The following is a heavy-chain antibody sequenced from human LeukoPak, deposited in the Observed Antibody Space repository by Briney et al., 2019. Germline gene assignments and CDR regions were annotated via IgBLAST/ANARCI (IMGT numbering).Heavy chain of an antibody. CDR2: ISGSGGST. V-gene: IGHV3-23*01. J-gene: IGHJ6*03. D-gene: IGHD6-13*01. Sequence: GGSLRLSCAASGFTFSSYAMSWVRQAPGKGLEWVSAISGSGGSTYYADSVKGRFTISRDNSKNTLYLRMNSLRAEDMAVYYCAKGGVKQQLGTSDYYYYYMDVWGKGTTVTVSS. CDR3: AKGGVKQQLGTSDYYYYYMDV. CDR1: GFTFSSYA.